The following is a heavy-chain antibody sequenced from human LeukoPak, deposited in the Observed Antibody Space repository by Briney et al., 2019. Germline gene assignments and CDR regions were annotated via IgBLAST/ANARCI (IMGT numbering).Heavy chain of an antibody. CDR3: ARRASERMTHLDY. Sequence: GESLKISCQGSGYSFTKYWIGWVRQMPGKGLEWMGIIYPGDSDSRYSPSFQGQVTISVDKSINTAYLQWSSLKASDTAIYYCARRASERMTHLDYWGQGTLVTVSS. V-gene: IGHV5-51*01. J-gene: IGHJ4*02. CDR1: GYSFTKYW. D-gene: IGHD3-10*01. CDR2: IYPGDSDS.